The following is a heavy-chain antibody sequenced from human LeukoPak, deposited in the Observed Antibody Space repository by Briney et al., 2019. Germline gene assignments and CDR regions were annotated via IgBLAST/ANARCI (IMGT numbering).Heavy chain of an antibody. CDR3: AREVWEADPPRGYYYYYMDV. Sequence: ASVKVSCKTSGYTFTNYGISWVRQAPGQGLEWMGWISGYNGDTNYAQKVQGRVTMTTDKSTSTAYMELRSLRSDDTAVYYCAREVWEADPPRGYYYYYMDVWGKGTTVTVSS. J-gene: IGHJ6*03. CDR1: GYTFTNYG. CDR2: ISGYNGDT. V-gene: IGHV1-18*01. D-gene: IGHD1-26*01.